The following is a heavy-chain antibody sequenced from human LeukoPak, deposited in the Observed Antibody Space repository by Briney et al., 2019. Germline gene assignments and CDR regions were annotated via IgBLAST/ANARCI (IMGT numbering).Heavy chain of an antibody. J-gene: IGHJ4*02. D-gene: IGHD5-18*01. CDR1: GFIFSSYA. V-gene: IGHV3-23*01. CDR2: ISGSGVST. Sequence: PGGSLRLSCAASGFIFSSYAVSWVRQAPGKGLEWVSAISGSGVSTYYADSVKGRFTISRDNSKNTLYLLMNSLRAEDTAVYYCAKARIDTAMGDYWGQGTLATVSS. CDR3: AKARIDTAMGDY.